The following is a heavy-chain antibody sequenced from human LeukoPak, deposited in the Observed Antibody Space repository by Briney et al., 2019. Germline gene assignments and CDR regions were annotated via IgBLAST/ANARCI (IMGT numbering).Heavy chain of an antibody. Sequence: ASVKVSCKASGYTFTSYHLHWVRQAPGQGLEWMGLINPNGDSTTYAQKFQGRITLTRDTSTSTVYMELGSLSSEDTAIYYCARTAVVVVAATGLDVWGQGTTVTVSS. CDR3: ARTAVVVVAATGLDV. J-gene: IGHJ6*02. CDR2: INPNGDST. CDR1: GYTFTSYH. D-gene: IGHD2-15*01. V-gene: IGHV1-46*01.